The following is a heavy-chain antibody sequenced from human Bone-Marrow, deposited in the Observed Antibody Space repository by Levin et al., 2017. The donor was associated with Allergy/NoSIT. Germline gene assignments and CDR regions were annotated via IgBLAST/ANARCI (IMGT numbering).Heavy chain of an antibody. V-gene: IGHV3-66*01. CDR3: ARDREDH. CDR1: GFTVINNY. CDR2: IYSGGDT. D-gene: IGHD1-26*01. Sequence: GESLKISCAASGFTVINNYMRWVRQAPGKGLEWVSLIYSGGDTYYADSVRGRFIISRDSSKNTMYLQMNNLRVEDTAVYYCARDREDHWGQGTLATVSS. J-gene: IGHJ4*02.